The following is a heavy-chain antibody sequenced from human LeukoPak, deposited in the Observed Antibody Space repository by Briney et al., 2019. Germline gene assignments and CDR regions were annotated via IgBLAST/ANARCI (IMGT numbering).Heavy chain of an antibody. CDR1: GFTFSNYE. D-gene: IGHD6-19*01. Sequence: GSLRLSCAASGFTFSNYEINWVRQAPGRGLEWISYISGSGTSIYHANSVKGRFTISRDNAKNSVYLQMNSLRAEDTAVYYCARDPTQWLGTGGLLFDYWGQGTLVTVSS. CDR3: ARDPTQWLGTGGLLFDY. V-gene: IGHV3-48*03. J-gene: IGHJ4*02. CDR2: ISGSGTSI.